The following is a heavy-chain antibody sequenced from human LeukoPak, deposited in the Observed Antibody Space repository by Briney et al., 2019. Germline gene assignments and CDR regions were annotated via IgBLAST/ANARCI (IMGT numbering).Heavy chain of an antibody. Sequence: PGGSLRLSCAASGFTFSSYWMSWVRQAPGKGLEWVANIKQDGSQKYYVDSVKGRFSISRDNAKNSLYLQMNSLRAEDTAVYYCARDSGQLELRGDYWGQGTLVTVSS. CDR2: IKQDGSQK. V-gene: IGHV3-7*01. D-gene: IGHD1-7*01. CDR3: ARDSGQLELRGDY. J-gene: IGHJ4*02. CDR1: GFTFSSYW.